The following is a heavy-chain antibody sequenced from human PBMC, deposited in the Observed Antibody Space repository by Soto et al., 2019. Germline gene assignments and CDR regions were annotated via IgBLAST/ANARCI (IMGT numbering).Heavy chain of an antibody. J-gene: IGHJ4*02. V-gene: IGHV4-39*01. D-gene: IGHD1-26*01. CDR3: AKEELPSENYFDY. CDR1: GGSISSSSYY. Sequence: PSETLSLTCTVSGGSISSSSYYWGWIRQPPGKGLEWIGSIYYSGSTYYNPSLKSRVTISVDTSKNQFSLKLSSVTAADTAVYYCAKEELPSENYFDYWGQGTLVTVSS. CDR2: IYYSGST.